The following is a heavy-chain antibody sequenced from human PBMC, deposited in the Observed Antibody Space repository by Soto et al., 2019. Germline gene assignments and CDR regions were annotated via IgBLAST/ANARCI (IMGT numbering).Heavy chain of an antibody. CDR3: AKDKTLLRFLEWPPSWFDP. CDR2: INMDGGST. Sequence: PGGSLRLSRAASGFTFSGDWMHWVRQAAGKGLVWVSRINMDGGSTYYADSVKGRFTISRDNSKNTLYLQMNSLRAEDTAVYYCAKDKTLLRFLEWPPSWFDPWGQGTLVTVSS. D-gene: IGHD3-3*01. V-gene: IGHV3-74*01. J-gene: IGHJ5*02. CDR1: GFTFSGDW.